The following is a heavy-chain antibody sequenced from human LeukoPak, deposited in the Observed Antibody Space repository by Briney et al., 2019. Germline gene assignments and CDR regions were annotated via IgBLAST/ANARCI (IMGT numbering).Heavy chain of an antibody. D-gene: IGHD6-6*01. CDR2: IKTDGSIT. J-gene: IGHJ4*02. V-gene: IGHV3-74*01. CDR3: TREADPAFSASSSPDF. Sequence: GGSLRLSCAASGFCFSNFWMHWVRQAPGKGLEWVSRIKTDGSITAYADSVKGRFTISRDNAKNTLYLHMNSLKGEDTGTYFCTREADPAFSASSSPDFWGQGTPVTVS. CDR1: GFCFSNFW.